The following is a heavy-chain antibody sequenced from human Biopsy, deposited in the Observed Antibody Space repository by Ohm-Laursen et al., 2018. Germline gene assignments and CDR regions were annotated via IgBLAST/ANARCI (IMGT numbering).Heavy chain of an antibody. D-gene: IGHD6-13*01. J-gene: IGHJ5*02. CDR3: AREPRIAAVAYFDP. V-gene: IGHV4-61*01. CDR1: GDSLTSGPEN. CDR2: IYSGGNT. Sequence: SDTLSLTCTVSGDSLTSGPENWSWIRQSPGQGLEYIGFIYSGGNTNYNPSLKSRVTMSVDTSKNQFSLILSSMTAADTAVYYCAREPRIAAVAYFDPWGQGTLVTVSS.